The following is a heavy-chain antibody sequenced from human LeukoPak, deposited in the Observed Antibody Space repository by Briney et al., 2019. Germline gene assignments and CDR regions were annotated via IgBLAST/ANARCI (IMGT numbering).Heavy chain of an antibody. CDR2: IYYSGST. Sequence: PSETLSLTCTVSGGSISSYYWSWIRQPPGKGLEWIGYIYYSGSTNYNPSLKSRVTISVDTSKNQFSLKLSSVTAADTAVYCCARVRGYCSGGSCWYFDLWGRGTLVTVSS. J-gene: IGHJ2*01. D-gene: IGHD2-15*01. CDR3: ARVRGYCSGGSCWYFDL. V-gene: IGHV4-59*01. CDR1: GGSISSYY.